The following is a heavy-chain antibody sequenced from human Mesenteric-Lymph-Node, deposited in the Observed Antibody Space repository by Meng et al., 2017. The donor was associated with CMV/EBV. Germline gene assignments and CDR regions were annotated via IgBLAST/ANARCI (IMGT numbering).Heavy chain of an antibody. CDR2: ISYDGSNK. CDR1: GFTFSSYA. Sequence: SGFTFSSYAMHWVRQAPGKGLEWVAVISYDGSNKYYADSVKGRFTISRDNSKNTLYLQMNSLRAEDTAVYYCAKDEGVGSSFWFDNWGQGTLVTVSS. V-gene: IGHV3-30*04. CDR3: AKDEGVGSSFWFDN. J-gene: IGHJ4*02. D-gene: IGHD6-13*01.